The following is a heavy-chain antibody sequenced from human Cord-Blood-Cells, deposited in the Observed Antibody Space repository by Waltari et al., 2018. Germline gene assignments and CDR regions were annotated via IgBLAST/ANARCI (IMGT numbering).Heavy chain of an antibody. CDR1: GYSISSGYY. CDR2: NYHSGST. D-gene: IGHD3-9*01. CDR3: ARELAYYDILSGYKDY. Sequence: QVQLQESGPGLVKPSETLSLTCAVSGYSISSGYYWGWIRQPPGKGLEWIGSNYHSGSTYYNPSLKSRVTISVDTSKNQFSLKLSSVTAADTAVYYCARELAYYDILSGYKDYWGQGTLVTVSS. J-gene: IGHJ4*02. V-gene: IGHV4-38-2*02.